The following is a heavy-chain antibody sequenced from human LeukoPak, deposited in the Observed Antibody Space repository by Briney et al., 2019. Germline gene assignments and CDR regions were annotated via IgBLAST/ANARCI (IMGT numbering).Heavy chain of an antibody. CDR3: ARVGYASYYYYMDV. J-gene: IGHJ6*03. Sequence: SETLSLTCTVSGGSISSYYWSWIRQPPGKGLEWIGYIYYSGSTNYNPSLKSRVTISVDTSKNQFSLSLSSVTAADTAAYYCARVGYASYYYYMDVWGKGTTVTISS. CDR1: GGSISSYY. CDR2: IYYSGST. V-gene: IGHV4-59*01. D-gene: IGHD5-18*01.